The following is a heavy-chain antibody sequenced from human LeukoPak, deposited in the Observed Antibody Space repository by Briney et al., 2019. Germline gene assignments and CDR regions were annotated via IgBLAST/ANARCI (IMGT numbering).Heavy chain of an antibody. Sequence: ASETLSLTCTVSGGSISSSYYYWGWIRQPPGKGLGWIGSMYSSGSTYYNPSLQSRVTISVDTSKNQFALKLTSVTAADTAVYYCARLVGYYYYMDVWGKGTTVTVSS. CDR2: MYSSGST. CDR1: GGSISSSYYY. CDR3: ARLVGYYYYMDV. D-gene: IGHD2-15*01. J-gene: IGHJ6*03. V-gene: IGHV4-39*01.